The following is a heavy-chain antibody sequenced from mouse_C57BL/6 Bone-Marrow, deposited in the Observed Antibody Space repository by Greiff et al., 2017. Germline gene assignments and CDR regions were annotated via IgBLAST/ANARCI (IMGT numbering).Heavy chain of an antibody. CDR2: IRNKATNNAT. Sequence: EVKLQESGGGLVKPGGSMKLSCAASGFTFSDAWMDWVRQSPEKGLEWVAEIRNKATNNATYYAVSVKGRFTISRDDSKSSVYLQMHSLRAEDTGIYYWTGDDDGRAYWGQGTLVTVSA. J-gene: IGHJ3*01. V-gene: IGHV6-6*01. CDR1: GFTFSDAW. D-gene: IGHD2-4*01. CDR3: TGDDDGRAY.